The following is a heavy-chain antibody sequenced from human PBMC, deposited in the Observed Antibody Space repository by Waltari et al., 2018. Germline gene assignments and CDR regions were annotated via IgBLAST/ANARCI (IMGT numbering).Heavy chain of an antibody. CDR1: GFTFSSYA. CDR3: ARDELAGWLVINGAFDI. V-gene: IGHV3-30-3*01. D-gene: IGHD6-19*01. Sequence: QVQLVESGGGVVQPGRSLRLSCAAFGFTFSSYAMHWVRQAPGKGLEWVAVISYDGSNKYYADSVKGRFTISRDNSKNTLYLQMNSLRAEDTAVYYCARDELAGWLVINGAFDIWGQGTMVTVSS. J-gene: IGHJ3*02. CDR2: ISYDGSNK.